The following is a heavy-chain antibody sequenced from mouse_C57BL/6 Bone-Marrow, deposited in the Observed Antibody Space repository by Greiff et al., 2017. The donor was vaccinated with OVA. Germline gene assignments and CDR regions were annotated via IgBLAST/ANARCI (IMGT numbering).Heavy chain of an antibody. J-gene: IGHJ4*01. CDR2: IDASDSYP. CDR1: GYTFPSYW. V-gene: IGHV1-69*01. CDR3: ARTLPYYAMDY. D-gene: IGHD2-10*01. Sequence: QVQLQQPGAELVMPGASVKLSCKASGYTFPSYWMHWVKQRPGQGLEWIGEIDASDSYPNYNQKLKGKSTLTVDKSSSTAYIQLSSLTSEDSAVYYCARTLPYYAMDYWGQGTSVTVSS.